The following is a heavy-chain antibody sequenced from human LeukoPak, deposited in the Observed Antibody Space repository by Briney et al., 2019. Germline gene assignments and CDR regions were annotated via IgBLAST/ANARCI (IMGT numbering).Heavy chain of an antibody. CDR1: GFTFSNYD. CDR3: ARGAGTGFDY. D-gene: IGHD6-19*01. CDR2: ISTAGDS. Sequence: GGSLRLSCAASGFTFSNYDMHWVRQTTGKGLEWVSAISTAGDSYYPGCVWGRFTIFRENAKNSLYLQMNSLGAGDTAVYYCARGAGTGFDYWGQGTLVTVSS. V-gene: IGHV3-13*04. J-gene: IGHJ4*02.